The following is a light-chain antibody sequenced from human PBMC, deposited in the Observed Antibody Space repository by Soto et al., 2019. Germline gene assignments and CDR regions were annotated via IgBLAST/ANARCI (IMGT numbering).Light chain of an antibody. CDR2: GAS. Sequence: EIVMRQSPATLSVSPGERATLSCRASQSVSSNLAWYQQKPGQAPRLLIYGASTRATGIPARFSGSGSGTEFTLTISSLQSEDFAVYHCQHYDNWPSFGGGTKVAIK. CDR3: QHYDNWPS. J-gene: IGKJ4*01. CDR1: QSVSSN. V-gene: IGKV3-15*01.